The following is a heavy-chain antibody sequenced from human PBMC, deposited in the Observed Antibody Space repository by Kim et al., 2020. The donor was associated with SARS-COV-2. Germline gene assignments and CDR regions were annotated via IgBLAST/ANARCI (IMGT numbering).Heavy chain of an antibody. D-gene: IGHD3-22*01. Sequence: ASVKVSCKASGYTFTGYYMHWVRQAPGQGLEWMGWINPNSGGTNYAQKFQGRVTMTRYTSISTAYMELSRLRSDDTAVYYCARSYYDSSGYYQDYWGQGTLVTVSS. CDR2: INPNSGGT. V-gene: IGHV1-2*02. CDR1: GYTFTGYY. J-gene: IGHJ4*02. CDR3: ARSYYDSSGYYQDY.